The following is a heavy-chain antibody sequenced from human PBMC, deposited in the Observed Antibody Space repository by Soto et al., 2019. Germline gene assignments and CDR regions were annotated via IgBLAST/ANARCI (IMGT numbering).Heavy chain of an antibody. J-gene: IGHJ5*02. D-gene: IGHD3-3*01. CDR3: DRVRVTSGYIQPFDP. CDR1: GGSISSSSYY. CDR2: IYYSGST. V-gene: IGHV4-39*01. Sequence: PSETLSLTCTVSGGSISSSSYYWGWIRQPPGKGLEWIGSIYYSGSTYYNPSLKSRVTISVDTSKNQFSLKLSSVTAADTAVYYCDRVRVTSGYIQPFDPWGQGTLVTSPQ.